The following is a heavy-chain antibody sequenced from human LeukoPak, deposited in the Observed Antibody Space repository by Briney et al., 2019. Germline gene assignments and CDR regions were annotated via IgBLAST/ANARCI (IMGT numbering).Heavy chain of an antibody. J-gene: IGHJ5*02. CDR1: GGTFSSYA. V-gene: IGHV1-69*13. D-gene: IGHD2-15*01. CDR3: ARDPGGYCSGGSCYAGKWFDP. CDR2: IIPIFGTA. Sequence: EASVKVSCKASGGTFSSYAISWVRQAPGQGLEWMGGIIPIFGTANYAQKFQGRVTITADESTSTAYMELSSLRSEDTAVYYCARDPGGYCSGGSCYAGKWFDPWGQGTLVTVSS.